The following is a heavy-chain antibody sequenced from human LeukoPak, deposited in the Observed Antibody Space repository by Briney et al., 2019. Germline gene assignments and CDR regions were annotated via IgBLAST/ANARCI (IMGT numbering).Heavy chain of an antibody. D-gene: IGHD7-27*01. J-gene: IGHJ5*02. V-gene: IGHV4-61*08. CDR2: IYYSGST. Sequence: SETLSLTCTVSGGSISSGGYYWSWIRQPPGKGLEWIGYIYYSGSTNYNPSLKSRVTISVDTSKNQFSLKLSSVTAADTAVYYCARELLGRGAWFDPWGQGTLVTVSS. CDR1: GGSISSGGYY. CDR3: ARELLGRGAWFDP.